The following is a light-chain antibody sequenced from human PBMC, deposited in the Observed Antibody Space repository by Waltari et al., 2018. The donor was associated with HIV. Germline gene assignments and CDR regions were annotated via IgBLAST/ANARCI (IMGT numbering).Light chain of an antibody. V-gene: IGLV6-57*02. CDR2: EHN. CDR3: QSYDSITWV. CDR1: GGSIASNY. Sequence: NFMLTQPHSVPEYPGKTVTISCTGSGGSIASNYVQWYQQRPGSAPTTVIYEHNQRPSGVPDRFSGSIDSSSNSASLTISGLKTEDEADYYCQSYDSITWVFGGGTKLTVL. J-gene: IGLJ3*02.